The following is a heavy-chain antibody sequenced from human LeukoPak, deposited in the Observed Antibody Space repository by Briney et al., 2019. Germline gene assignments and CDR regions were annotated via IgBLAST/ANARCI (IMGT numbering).Heavy chain of an antibody. CDR3: ARHSRVSGLTGY. V-gene: IGHV5-51*01. CDR1: GYRFTSYW. Sequence: GESLKISCKGSGYRFTSYWIGWVRQMPGKGLEWMGIIYPGDSDTRYSPSFQGQVTISADKSISSAYLQWSSLKASDTGIYYCARHSRVSGLTGYWGQGTLVTVSS. J-gene: IGHJ4*02. CDR2: IYPGDSDT. D-gene: IGHD2-15*01.